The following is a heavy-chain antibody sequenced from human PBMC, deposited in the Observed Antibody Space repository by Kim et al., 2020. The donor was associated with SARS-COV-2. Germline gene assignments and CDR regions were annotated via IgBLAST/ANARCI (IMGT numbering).Heavy chain of an antibody. D-gene: IGHD1-1*01. CDR1: NDSIYTRNW. CDR2: IFYSGAT. J-gene: IGHJ5*01. V-gene: IGHV4-4*02. Sequence: SETLSLTCAVSNDSIYTRNWWSWVRQPPGKGLGWIGEIFYSGATTYSPSLKSRLIISVEKSKNQFYLRLNSVTAADTAVYYCARRSTIGFDFWGQGILVTVSS. CDR3: ARRSTIGFDF.